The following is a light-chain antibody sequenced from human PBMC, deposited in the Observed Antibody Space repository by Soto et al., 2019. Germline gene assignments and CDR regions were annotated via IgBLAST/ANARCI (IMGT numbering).Light chain of an antibody. Sequence: LTQPPSASGTPGQRVTISCSGSSSNIGSNTVNWYQQLPGTAPKLLIYSNNQRPSGVPDRFSGSKSGTSASLAISGLQSEDEADYYCAAWDDSLNGPVFGGGTKVTVL. CDR3: AAWDDSLNGPV. J-gene: IGLJ3*02. V-gene: IGLV1-44*01. CDR1: SSNIGSNT. CDR2: SNN.